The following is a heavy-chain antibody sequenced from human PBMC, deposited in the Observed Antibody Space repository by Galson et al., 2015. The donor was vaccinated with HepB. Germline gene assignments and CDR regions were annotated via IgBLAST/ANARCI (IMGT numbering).Heavy chain of an antibody. CDR3: ATQGGLGDQLWANFDY. J-gene: IGHJ4*02. CDR2: IKQDGSEK. Sequence: SLRLSCAASGFTFSSYWMSWVRQAPGKALEWVANIKQDGSEKYYVDSVKGRFTISRDNAKNSLYLQMNSLRAEDTAVYYCATQGGLGDQLWANFDYWGQGTLVTVSS. CDR1: GFTFSSYW. D-gene: IGHD3-10*01. V-gene: IGHV3-7*03.